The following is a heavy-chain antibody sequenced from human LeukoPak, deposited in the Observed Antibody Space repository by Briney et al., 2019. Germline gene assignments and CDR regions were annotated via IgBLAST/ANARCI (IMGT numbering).Heavy chain of an antibody. CDR2: ISYDGSNK. D-gene: IGHD4-17*01. Sequence: GGFLRLSCAASGFTFSSYAMHWVRQAPGKGLEWVAVISYDGSNKYYADSVKGRFTISRDNSKNTLYLQMNSLRAEDTAVCYCARDVHDYGDLNWFDPWGQGTLVTVSS. CDR1: GFTFSSYA. CDR3: ARDVHDYGDLNWFDP. V-gene: IGHV3-30-3*01. J-gene: IGHJ5*02.